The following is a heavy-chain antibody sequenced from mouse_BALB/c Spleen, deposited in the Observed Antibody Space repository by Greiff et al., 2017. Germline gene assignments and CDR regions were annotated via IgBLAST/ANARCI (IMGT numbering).Heavy chain of an antibody. D-gene: IGHD1-1*01. CDR3: ARAPHYGSSYPDD. Sequence: VQLQQSGAELVKPGASVTLSCTASGFNIKDTYMHWVKQRPEQGLEWIGRIDPANGTTKYDPKFQGKAPITADTSSNTAYLQLSSLTSEDTAVYDCARAPHYGSSYPDDWGQGTTLTVAS. CDR2: IDPANGTT. V-gene: IGHV14-3*02. J-gene: IGHJ2*01. CDR1: GFNIKDTY.